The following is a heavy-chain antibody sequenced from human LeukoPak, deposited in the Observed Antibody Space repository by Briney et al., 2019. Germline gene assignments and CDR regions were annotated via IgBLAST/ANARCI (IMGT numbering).Heavy chain of an antibody. CDR3: ARHEYSSGWYRYFDY. CDR1: GGSISRYY. V-gene: IGHV4-4*07. CDR2: IYTSGIT. J-gene: IGHJ4*02. D-gene: IGHD6-19*01. Sequence: SETLSLTCTVSGGSISRYYWSWIRQPAGKGLEWFGRIYTSGITDYNLSLKSRVTMSLDTSKNQFSLKLSSVTAADTAVYYCARHEYSSGWYRYFDYWGQGTLVTVSS.